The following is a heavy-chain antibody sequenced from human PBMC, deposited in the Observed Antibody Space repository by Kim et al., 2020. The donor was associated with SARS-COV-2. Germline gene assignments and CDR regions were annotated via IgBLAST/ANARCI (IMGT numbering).Heavy chain of an antibody. CDR1: GFTFSTYW. Sequence: GGSLRLSCAASGFTFSTYWMHWVRQVPGKGLMWVARVISDGTATNYAASLRGRLTVSRDNANNILYLQMDDLRAEDTAVYYCARALYNNAWYHAFDIWGQGTMVTVSS. CDR2: VISDGTAT. D-gene: IGHD6-19*01. V-gene: IGHV3-74*01. CDR3: ARALYNNAWYHAFDI. J-gene: IGHJ3*02.